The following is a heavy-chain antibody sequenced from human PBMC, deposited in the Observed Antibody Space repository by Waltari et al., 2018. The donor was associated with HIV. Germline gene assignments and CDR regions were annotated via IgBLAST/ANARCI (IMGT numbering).Heavy chain of an antibody. D-gene: IGHD3-10*01. V-gene: IGHV2-5*02. J-gene: IGHJ4*02. CDR3: AHRPVWFGESSVGVFDH. Sequence: QITLKESGPTLVKPTQTLTLTCSFSGFSLVTTGVGVGWIRQPPGKALEWLAVIYWDDDKRFRPSLKSRLTIAKDTSKNQVVLTMSEMDPVDTGTYYCAHRPVWFGESSVGVFDHWGQGTLVTVSS. CDR2: IYWDDDK. CDR1: GFSLVTTGVG.